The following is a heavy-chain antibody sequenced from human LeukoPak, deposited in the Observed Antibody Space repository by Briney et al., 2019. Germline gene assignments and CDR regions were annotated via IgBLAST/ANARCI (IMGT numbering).Heavy chain of an antibody. V-gene: IGHV3-43D*03. CDR2: ISWDGGST. CDR1: GFTFDDYA. J-gene: IGHJ6*03. CDR3: AKDRPLWFGESVHDYYMDV. D-gene: IGHD3-10*01. Sequence: GGSLRLSCAASGFTFDDYAMHWVRQAPGKGLEWVSLISWDGGSTYYADSVKGRFTISRDNSKNSLYLQMNSLRAEDTALYYCAKDRPLWFGESVHDYYMDVWGKGTTVTVSS.